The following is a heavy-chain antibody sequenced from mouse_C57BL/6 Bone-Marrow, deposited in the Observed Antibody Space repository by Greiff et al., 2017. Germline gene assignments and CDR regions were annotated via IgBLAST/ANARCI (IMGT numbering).Heavy chain of an antibody. CDR2: ISSGGSYT. V-gene: IGHV5-6*01. D-gene: IGHD4-1*01. Sequence: EVKLMESGGDLVKPGGSLKLSCAASGFTFSSYGMSWVRQTPDKRLEWVATISSGGSYTYYPDSVKGRFTISRDNAKNTRYLQMSSLKSEDTAMYYCARQTWGFDYWGQGTTLTVSS. J-gene: IGHJ2*01. CDR1: GFTFSSYG. CDR3: ARQTWGFDY.